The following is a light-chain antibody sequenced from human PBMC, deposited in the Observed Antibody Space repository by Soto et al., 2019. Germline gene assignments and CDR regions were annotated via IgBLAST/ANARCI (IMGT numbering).Light chain of an antibody. Sequence: TQSPGTLSLSPGERATLSCRASQNVNKWVAWYQQKPGKAPKFLIYDASVLESGVPSRFSGSGSGTEFTLTISSLQPDDFATYYCQRYNSNSRTFGQGTKVEMK. CDR3: QRYNSNSRT. CDR2: DAS. CDR1: QNVNKW. J-gene: IGKJ1*01. V-gene: IGKV1-5*01.